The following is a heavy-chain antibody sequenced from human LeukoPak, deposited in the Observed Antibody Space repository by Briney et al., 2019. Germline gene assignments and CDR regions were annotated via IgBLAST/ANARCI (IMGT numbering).Heavy chain of an antibody. J-gene: IGHJ5*02. CDR1: GGSISSYY. CDR2: IYTSGST. Sequence: SETLSLACTVSGGSISSYYWSWIRQPAGKGLEWIGRIYTSGSTNYNPSLKSRVTMSVDTSKNQFSLKLSSVTAADTAVYYCARERSMVRGVSWFDPWGQGTLVTVSS. D-gene: IGHD3-10*01. CDR3: ARERSMVRGVSWFDP. V-gene: IGHV4-4*07.